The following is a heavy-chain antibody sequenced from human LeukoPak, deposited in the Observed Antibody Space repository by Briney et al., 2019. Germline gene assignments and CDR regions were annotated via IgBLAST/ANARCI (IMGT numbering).Heavy chain of an antibody. Sequence: PGASLRLSRAASGFTFSNYAMSWVRQAPGKGLEWVSAILGSGGSTYYADSVKGRFTVSRDNSKSTLYLQMNSLRAEDTALYYCAKWGDYDVLTGYYVPDYWGQGTLVTVSS. CDR3: AKWGDYDVLTGYYVPDY. CDR1: GFTFSNYA. D-gene: IGHD3-9*01. CDR2: ILGSGGST. V-gene: IGHV3-23*01. J-gene: IGHJ4*02.